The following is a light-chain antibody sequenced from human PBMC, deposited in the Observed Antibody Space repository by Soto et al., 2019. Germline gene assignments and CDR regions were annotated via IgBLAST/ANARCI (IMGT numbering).Light chain of an antibody. J-gene: IGLJ2*01. CDR2: DVS. CDR1: SSDVGGYND. V-gene: IGLV2-14*01. CDR3: SSDTSSSTLVV. Sequence: QSALTQPASVSGSPGQSITISCTGTSSDVGGYNDVSWYQQHPGNAPKLMIYDVSKRPSGVSNRFSVSKSGTTASLTIARLQAEDEAEYYYSSDTSSSTLVVFGGGTKVTVL.